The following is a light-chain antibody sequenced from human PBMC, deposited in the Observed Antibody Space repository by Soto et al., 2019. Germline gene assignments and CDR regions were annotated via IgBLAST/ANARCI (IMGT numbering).Light chain of an antibody. CDR1: QRLTCN. CDR3: QQYNHWPRVLS. CDR2: GRS. Sequence: EILLTQYPVTLSVSPGARATLSCRASQRLTCNLACYQQRPGQAPSLLIYGRSTRATDVPARFSGSGSVTEFTLTVASLQSEDFAVYSCQQYNHWPRVLSFGCGTMVEL. J-gene: IGKJ4*01. V-gene: IGKV3-15*01.